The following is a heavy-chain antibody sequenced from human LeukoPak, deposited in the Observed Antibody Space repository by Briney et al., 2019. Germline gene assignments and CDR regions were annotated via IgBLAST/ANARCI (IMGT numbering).Heavy chain of an antibody. D-gene: IGHD3-3*01. V-gene: IGHV3-21*06. CDR2: ISTSSKYI. CDR1: GFTFGSYS. Sequence: GGSLRLSCATSGFTFGSYSMNWVRQAPGKGLEWVSSISTSSKYIYYADSVKGRFTISRDNAKSLLYLQMNSLRAEDTALYYCARDWGSRYDFWSGYSLFYWGQGTLVTVSS. CDR3: ARDWGSRYDFWSGYSLFY. J-gene: IGHJ4*02.